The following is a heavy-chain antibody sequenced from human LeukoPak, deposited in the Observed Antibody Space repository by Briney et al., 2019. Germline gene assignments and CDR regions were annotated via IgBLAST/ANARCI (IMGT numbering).Heavy chain of an antibody. CDR3: AREGPQLSYYYYYYMDV. CDR1: GYTFTSYG. J-gene: IGHJ6*03. V-gene: IGHV1-18*01. Sequence: ASVKVSCKASGYTFTSYGINWVRQAPGQGLEWMGWISAYNGHTNYVQKFQGRVTMTTDTSTDTAYMELRSLGSDDTAVYYCAREGPQLSYYYYYYMDVWGKGTTVTVSS. D-gene: IGHD1-1*01. CDR2: ISAYNGHT.